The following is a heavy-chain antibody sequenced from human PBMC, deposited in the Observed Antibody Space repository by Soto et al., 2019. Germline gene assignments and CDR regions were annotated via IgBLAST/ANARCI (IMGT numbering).Heavy chain of an antibody. J-gene: IGHJ4*02. D-gene: IGHD3-3*01. V-gene: IGHV2-5*02. CDR2: IYWDDGK. CDR1: GFSLTTSGVG. Sequence: QITLNESGPTQVKPRQTLTLTCTFSGFSLTTSGVGVGWIRQSPGKAPEWLALIYWDDGKRYSPSLKSRLTINQDNSQIPVVLTMAALAPADTATYYCAQRVLSTVFGLVMPTATYFDFWGQGTPVAVSS. CDR3: AQRVLSTVFGLVMPTATYFDF.